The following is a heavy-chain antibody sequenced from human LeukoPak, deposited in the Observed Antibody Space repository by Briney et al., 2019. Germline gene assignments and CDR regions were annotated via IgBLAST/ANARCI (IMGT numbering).Heavy chain of an antibody. D-gene: IGHD3-3*01. Sequence: ASVKVSCKASGYTFTSYDINWVRQATGQGLEWMGWMNPNSGNTGYAQKFQGRVTMTRNTSISTAYMELSSLRPEDTAVYYCARGPAGSWSGYYGQYYYYYYGMDVWGQGTTVTVSS. J-gene: IGHJ6*02. CDR3: ARGPAGSWSGYYGQYYYYYYGMDV. CDR1: GYTFTSYD. V-gene: IGHV1-8*01. CDR2: MNPNSGNT.